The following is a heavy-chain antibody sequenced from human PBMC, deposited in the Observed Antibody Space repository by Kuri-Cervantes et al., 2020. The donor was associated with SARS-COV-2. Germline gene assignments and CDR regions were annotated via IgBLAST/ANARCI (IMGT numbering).Heavy chain of an antibody. CDR3: ARTPVTTLVFDF. CDR1: GFTFSDHS. V-gene: IGHV3-69-1*01. CDR2: IGNSGYS. Sequence: GGSLRLSCAASGFTFSDHSMNWVRQAPGKGLEWVSSIGNSGYSHYADSLKGRFTISRDNAKNSLYLQMDNLNPDDTAFYFCARTPVTTLVFDFWGQGALVTVAS. J-gene: IGHJ4*02. D-gene: IGHD4-17*01.